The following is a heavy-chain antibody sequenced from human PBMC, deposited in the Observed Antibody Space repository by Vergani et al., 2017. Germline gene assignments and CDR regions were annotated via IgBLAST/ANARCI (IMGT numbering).Heavy chain of an antibody. J-gene: IGHJ3*02. V-gene: IGHV4-59*01. CDR2: IYYSGCT. CDR3: AGFCIAAAGTDAFDI. Sequence: QVQLQESGPGLVKPSETLSLTCTVSGGSISSYYWSWIRQPPGKGLEWIGYIYYSGCTNYNPSLKSRVTISVDTSKNQFSLKLSSVTAADTAVYYCAGFCIAAAGTDAFDIWGQGTMVTVSS. D-gene: IGHD6-13*01. CDR1: GGSISSYY.